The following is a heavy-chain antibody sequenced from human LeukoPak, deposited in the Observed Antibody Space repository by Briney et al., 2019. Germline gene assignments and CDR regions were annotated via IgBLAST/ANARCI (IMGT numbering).Heavy chain of an antibody. J-gene: IGHJ4*02. CDR3: ASTHAGRYYTTFDS. CDR2: VYYTGRT. D-gene: IGHD1-26*01. CDR1: GDSISSASSY. Sequence: SETLSLTCTVSGDSISSASSYWAWVRQPPGKGLEWIGTVYYTGRTYNNPSLKSRISTSIDTSSNQFSLKVASVSAADTAVYYCASTHAGRYYTTFDSWGQGTLVTVSS. V-gene: IGHV4-39*01.